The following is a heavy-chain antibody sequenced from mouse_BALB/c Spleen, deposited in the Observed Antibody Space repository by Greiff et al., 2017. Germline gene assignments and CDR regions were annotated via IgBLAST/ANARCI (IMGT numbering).Heavy chain of an antibody. CDR2: ISYSGST. D-gene: IGHD2-1*01. CDR1: GYSITSDYA. Sequence: EVQLVESGPGLVKPSQSLSLTCTVTGYSITSDYAWNWIRQFPGNKLEWMGYISYSGSTSYNPSLKSRISITRDTSKNQFFLQLNSVTTEDTATYYCARESYYGFDYWGQGTTLTVSS. V-gene: IGHV3-2*02. CDR3: ARESYYGFDY. J-gene: IGHJ2*01.